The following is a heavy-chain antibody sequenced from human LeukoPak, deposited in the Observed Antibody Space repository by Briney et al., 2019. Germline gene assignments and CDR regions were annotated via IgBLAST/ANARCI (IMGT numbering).Heavy chain of an antibody. CDR3: ARYPGLEGAGSKGAFDY. Sequence: SETLSLTCTVSGGSISGYYWSWIRQHPGKGLEWIGYVYYSGSTNYNPSLKSRVTISVDMSKNQFSLKLRSVTAADTAVYYCARYPGLEGAGSKGAFDYWGQGTLVTVSS. CDR2: VYYSGST. CDR1: GGSISGYY. J-gene: IGHJ4*02. V-gene: IGHV4-59*01. D-gene: IGHD3-10*01.